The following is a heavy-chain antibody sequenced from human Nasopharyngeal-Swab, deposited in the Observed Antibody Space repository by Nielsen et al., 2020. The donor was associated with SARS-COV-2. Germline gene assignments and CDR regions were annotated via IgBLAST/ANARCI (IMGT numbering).Heavy chain of an antibody. CDR3: AKDCLYDGSGSFQNWFAP. J-gene: IGHJ5*02. D-gene: IGHD3-10*01. V-gene: IGHV3-7*03. CDR2: KKHEGGEK. Sequence: WIRQPPGKGLEWVANKKHEGGEKNYEDSEKGRVTISREYSKNSVYLQLNSLRADDTAIYYCAKDCLYDGSGSFQNWFAPWGQGTQVTVSS.